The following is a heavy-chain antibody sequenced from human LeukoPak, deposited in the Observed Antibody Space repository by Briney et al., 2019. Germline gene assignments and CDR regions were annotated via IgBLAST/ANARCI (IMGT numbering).Heavy chain of an antibody. D-gene: IGHD3-22*01. V-gene: IGHV3-21*01. Sequence: PGGSLRLSCAASGFTFSSYSMTWVRQAPGKGLEWVSSISSSSSYIYYADSVKGRFTISRDNAKNSLYLQMNSLRAEDTAVYYCARGTGIVVAESYFDYWGQGTLVTVSS. CDR1: GFTFSSYS. CDR3: ARGTGIVVAESYFDY. J-gene: IGHJ4*02. CDR2: ISSSSSYI.